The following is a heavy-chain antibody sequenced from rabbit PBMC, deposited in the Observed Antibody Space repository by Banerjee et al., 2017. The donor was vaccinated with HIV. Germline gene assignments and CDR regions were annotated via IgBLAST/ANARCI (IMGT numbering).Heavy chain of an antibody. CDR3: ARDLAGVIGWNFGL. D-gene: IGHD4-1*01. J-gene: IGHJ3*01. V-gene: IGHV1S45*01. CDR2: INTSSGNT. Sequence: QEQLEESGGDLVKPEGSLTLTCTASGFTLSSYWICWVRQAPGKGLEWIACINTSSGNTVYATWAKGRFTISKTSWTTVTLQMTSLTAADTATYFCARDLAGVIGWNFGLWGQGTLVTVS. CDR1: GFTLSSYW.